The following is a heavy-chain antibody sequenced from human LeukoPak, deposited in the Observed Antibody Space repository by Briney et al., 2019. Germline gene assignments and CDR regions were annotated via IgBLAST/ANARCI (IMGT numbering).Heavy chain of an antibody. CDR1: GGTFRNYP. Sequence: ASVTVSCKASGGTFRNYPISWVRQAPGQGLEWMGGILPICRMTNYAERLQGRVTITADEATTTAYLELNSLRSEHTAVYYCAICSSTWSGDRPDSWGQGSLVTVSS. D-gene: IGHD2-2*01. CDR2: ILPICRMT. CDR3: AICSSTWSGDRPDS. V-gene: IGHV1-69*13. J-gene: IGHJ4*02.